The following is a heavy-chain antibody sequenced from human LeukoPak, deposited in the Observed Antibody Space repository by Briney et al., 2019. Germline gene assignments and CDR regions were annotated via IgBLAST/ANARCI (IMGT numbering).Heavy chain of an antibody. D-gene: IGHD6-19*01. J-gene: IGHJ4*02. Sequence: PGGSLRLSCAATGFTFSSYAMSWVRQAPGKGLEWVSGISASGGSTYYADSVKGRFTSSRDNSKNTLYLQMNSLRAEDTAVYYCAKVPAYTSGWYAGPYDYWGQGTLVTVSS. CDR1: GFTFSSYA. CDR3: AKVPAYTSGWYAGPYDY. CDR2: ISASGGST. V-gene: IGHV3-23*01.